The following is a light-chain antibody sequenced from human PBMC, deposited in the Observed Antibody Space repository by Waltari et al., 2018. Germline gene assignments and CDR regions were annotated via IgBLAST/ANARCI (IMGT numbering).Light chain of an antibody. CDR3: QQYYSYLSIT. J-gene: IGKJ5*01. V-gene: IGKV1-8*01. CDR2: AAS. Sequence: IVMTQSPSSLSASTGDRATITCRASQGISSYFAWYQQKPGKAPKLLIYAASTLQSGVPSRFSGSGSGTDFTLTISCLQSEDFATYYCQQYYSYLSITFGQGTRLEIK. CDR1: QGISSY.